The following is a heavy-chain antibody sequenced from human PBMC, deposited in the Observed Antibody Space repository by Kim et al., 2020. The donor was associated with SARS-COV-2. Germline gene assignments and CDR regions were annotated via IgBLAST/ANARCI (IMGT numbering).Heavy chain of an antibody. Sequence: GGSLRLSCAASGFTFSSYGMHWVRQAPGKGLEWVAVISYDGSNKYYADSVKGRFTISRDNSKNTLYLQMNSLRAEDTAVYYCAKILGKGGSGSYLDYWGQGTLVTVSS. CDR3: AKILGKGGSGSYLDY. V-gene: IGHV3-30*18. CDR1: GFTFSSYG. CDR2: ISYDGSNK. D-gene: IGHD3-10*01. J-gene: IGHJ4*02.